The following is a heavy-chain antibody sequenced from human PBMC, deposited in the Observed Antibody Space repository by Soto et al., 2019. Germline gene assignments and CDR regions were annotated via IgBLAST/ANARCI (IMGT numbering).Heavy chain of an antibody. J-gene: IGHJ4*02. CDR3: ATLPRGH. V-gene: IGHV4-59*08. CDR2: IFYSGST. Sequence: SETLSLTCTVSGGSISNYYWSWIRQPPGKGLEWIGYIFYSGSTKYNPSLKSRATISIDTSKNQVSLKLSSVTAEDTAVYYCATLPRGHWGQGTLVTVSS. D-gene: IGHD3-10*01. CDR1: GGSISNYY.